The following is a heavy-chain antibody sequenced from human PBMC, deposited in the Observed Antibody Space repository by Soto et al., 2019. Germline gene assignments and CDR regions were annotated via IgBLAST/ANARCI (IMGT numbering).Heavy chain of an antibody. Sequence: GGSLRLSCAASGFTFSDYYMSWIRQAPGKGLEWVSYISSSGSTIYYADSVKGRFTISRDNAKNSLYLQMNSLGAEDTAVYYCARVVIVANWFDPWGQGTLVTVSS. V-gene: IGHV3-11*01. CDR1: GFTFSDYY. CDR2: ISSSGSTI. D-gene: IGHD5-12*01. J-gene: IGHJ5*02. CDR3: ARVVIVANWFDP.